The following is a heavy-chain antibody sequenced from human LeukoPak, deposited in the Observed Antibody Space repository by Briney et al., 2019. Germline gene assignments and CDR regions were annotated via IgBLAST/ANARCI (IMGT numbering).Heavy chain of an antibody. D-gene: IGHD3-22*01. CDR2: ISAYNGNT. CDR1: CYTFTSYC. V-gene: IGHV1-18*01. Sequence: ASVKVSCKASCYTFTSYCISWVRQAPGQGLEWMVWISAYNGNTNYAQKFQGRVTMTTDTSTGTAYMELRSLRSDDTAVYYCARTEYYYDSSGYYLLDYWGQGTLVTVSS. J-gene: IGHJ4*02. CDR3: ARTEYYYDSSGYYLLDY.